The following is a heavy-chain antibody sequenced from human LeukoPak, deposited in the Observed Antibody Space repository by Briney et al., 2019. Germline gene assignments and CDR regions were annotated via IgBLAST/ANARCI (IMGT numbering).Heavy chain of an antibody. D-gene: IGHD3-10*01. CDR2: INHSGST. CDR3: ARGSHYYGSGSYEY. Sequence: PSETLSLTCAVYGGSFNGYYWSWIRQPPGKGLEWIGEINHSGSTNYNPSLKSRVTISVDTSKNQFSLKLSSVTATDTAVYCCARGSHYYGSGSYEYWGQGTLVTVSS. CDR1: GGSFNGYY. V-gene: IGHV4-34*01. J-gene: IGHJ4*02.